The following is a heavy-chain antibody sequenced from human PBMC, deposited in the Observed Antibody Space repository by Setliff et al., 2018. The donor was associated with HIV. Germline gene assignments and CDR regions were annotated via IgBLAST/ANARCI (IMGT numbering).Heavy chain of an antibody. CDR1: GITVSGIY. Sequence: GGSLRLSCVASGITVSGIYMTWVRQAPGKGLEWVSVINGGTTTYYADSVKGRFTIARDNYKDTLYLQMNSLSGEDTAVYYCAKDRAPGNPPLQWLGDWGQGTLVTVSS. CDR3: AKDRAPGNPPLQWLGD. D-gene: IGHD6-19*01. J-gene: IGHJ4*02. V-gene: IGHV3-66*02. CDR2: INGGTTT.